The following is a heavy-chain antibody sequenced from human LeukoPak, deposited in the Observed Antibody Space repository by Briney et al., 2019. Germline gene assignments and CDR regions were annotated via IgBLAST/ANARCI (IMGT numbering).Heavy chain of an antibody. V-gene: IGHV4-39*07. CDR3: ARGLPPEYFQH. CDR1: GGSISSSSYY. Sequence: SETLSLTCTVSGGSISSSSYYWGWIRQPPGKGMEWIGSIYYSGSTYYNPSLKSRVTISVDSSKNQFSLKLSSVTAADTAVHYCARGLPPEYFQHWGQGTLVTVSS. J-gene: IGHJ1*01. CDR2: IYYSGST.